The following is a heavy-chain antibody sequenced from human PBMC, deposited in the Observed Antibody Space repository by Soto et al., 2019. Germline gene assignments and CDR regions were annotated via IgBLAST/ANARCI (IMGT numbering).Heavy chain of an antibody. V-gene: IGHV3-53*01. CDR1: GFTGSSNY. D-gene: IGHD3-22*01. CDR2: IYSGGST. J-gene: IGHJ4*02. Sequence: AGGALRLSCAAFGFTGSSNYMSWVRQAPGEGLEWVSVIYSGGSTYYADSVKGRFTISRDNSKNTLYLQMDSLRAEDTAVYYCAREVGYYDSSGYYYRTLDYWGQGTLVTVSS. CDR3: AREVGYYDSSGYYYRTLDY.